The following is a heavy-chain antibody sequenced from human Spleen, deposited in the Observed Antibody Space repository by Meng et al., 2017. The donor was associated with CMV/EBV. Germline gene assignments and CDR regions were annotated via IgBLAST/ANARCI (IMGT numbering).Heavy chain of an antibody. CDR1: GYTFTNYW. CDR2: VYPGDSDT. J-gene: IGHJ4*02. D-gene: IGHD6-19*01. CDR3: ATRRYSSGWI. Sequence: GESLKISCKGSGYTFTNYWIGWVRQMPGKGLEWMGSVYPGDSDTRYSPSFQGQITISADMSITTAYLQWSRLKASDTAMYYCATRRYSSGWIWGQGTLVTVSS. V-gene: IGHV5-51*06.